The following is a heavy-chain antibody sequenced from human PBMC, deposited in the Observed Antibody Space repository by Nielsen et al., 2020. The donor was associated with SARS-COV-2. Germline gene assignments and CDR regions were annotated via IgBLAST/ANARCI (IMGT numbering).Heavy chain of an antibody. CDR2: ISISGGST. D-gene: IGHD6-25*01. J-gene: IGHJ5*02. CDR3: AKVHTISGWFDP. Sequence: GRQAPGKGLEWVSAISISGGSTYYADSVKGRFTISRDNSKNTLYLQMNSLRAEDTAVYYCAKVHTISGWFDPWGQGTLVTVSS. V-gene: IGHV3-23*01.